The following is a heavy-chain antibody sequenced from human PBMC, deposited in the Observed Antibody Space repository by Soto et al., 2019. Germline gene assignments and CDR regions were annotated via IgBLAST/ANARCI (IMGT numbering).Heavy chain of an antibody. Sequence: GGSLRLSCAVSGFTFSSYAMSWVRQAPGKGLEWVSAISGSGGITYYADSVKGRFTISRYNSKNTLYLQMNSLRAEDTAVYYCAKSRPYSGSCCCYYYMDVWGKGTTVTVSS. D-gene: IGHD1-26*01. CDR3: AKSRPYSGSCCCYYYMDV. V-gene: IGHV3-23*01. CDR1: GFTFSSYA. CDR2: ISGSGGIT. J-gene: IGHJ6*03.